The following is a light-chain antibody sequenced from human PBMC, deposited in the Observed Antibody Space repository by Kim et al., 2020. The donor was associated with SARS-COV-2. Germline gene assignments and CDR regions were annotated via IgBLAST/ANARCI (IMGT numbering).Light chain of an antibody. CDR1: SSDIGTYDY. CDR2: DVK. CDR3: SSYATSTFL. J-gene: IGLJ1*01. V-gene: IGLV2-14*01. Sequence: QSALTQPASVSGSPGQSLSISCIGSSSDIGTYDYVSWYQQHPGKAPKLIISDVKKRPSGVSDRFSGSKSGKTAFLTISGLQAEDEADYYCSSYATSTFLFGTGTKVTVL.